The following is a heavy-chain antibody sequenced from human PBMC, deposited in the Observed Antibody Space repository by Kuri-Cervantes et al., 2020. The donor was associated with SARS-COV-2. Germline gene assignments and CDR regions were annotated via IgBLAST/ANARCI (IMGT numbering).Heavy chain of an antibody. CDR3: ARDLRLGKSLDY. V-gene: IGHV3-23*01. J-gene: IGHJ4*02. CDR2: ITDSGGST. D-gene: IGHD7-27*01. Sequence: GESLKISCAASGFTFSSYAMHWVRQAPGKGLEWVSAITDSGGSTYYADSVKGRFTISRDNSKNTLYLQMNSLRAEDTAVYYCARDLRLGKSLDYWGQGTLVTVSS. CDR1: GFTFSSYA.